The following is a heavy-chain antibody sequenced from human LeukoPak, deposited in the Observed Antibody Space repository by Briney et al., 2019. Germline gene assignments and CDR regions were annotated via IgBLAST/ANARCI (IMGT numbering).Heavy chain of an antibody. CDR1: GGSFSGYY. D-gene: IGHD6-13*01. CDR2: INHSGST. J-gene: IGHJ4*02. CDR3: ARGFSSSWYAY. V-gene: IGHV4-34*01. Sequence: SENLSLNYAVYGGSFSGYYWSWIRQPPRKGLEWIGEINHSGSTDYNPSLKSRVTISVDTSKNQFSLKLSSVTAADTAVYYCARGFSSSWYAYWGQGTLVTVSS.